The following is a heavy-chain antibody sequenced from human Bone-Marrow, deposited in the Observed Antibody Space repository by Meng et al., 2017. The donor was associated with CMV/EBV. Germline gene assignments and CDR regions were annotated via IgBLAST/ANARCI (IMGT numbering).Heavy chain of an antibody. Sequence: GESLKISCAASGFTFSDYYMSWIRQAPGKGLEWVSYISSSGSTIYYADSVKGRFTISRDNAKNSLYLQMNSLRAEDTAVYYCARVVAAQGPLDDWVQGTLVTVSS. CDR2: ISSSGSTI. V-gene: IGHV3-11*04. CDR1: GFTFSDYY. D-gene: IGHD5-12*01. CDR3: ARVVAAQGPLDD. J-gene: IGHJ4*02.